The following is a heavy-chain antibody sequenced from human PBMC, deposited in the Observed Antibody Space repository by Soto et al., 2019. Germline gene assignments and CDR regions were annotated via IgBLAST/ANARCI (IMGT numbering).Heavy chain of an antibody. V-gene: IGHV4-34*01. Sequence: QVQLQQWGAGPLKPSETLSLTCAVYDGSFSGYYWSWIRQPPGKGLEWIEEIYYGGSTNYNPSLKSRVAISADTSKNQFSLKVSSVTAADTAVYYCARTPTVIRRGWHFDLWGRGTLVTVSS. D-gene: IGHD4-17*01. CDR2: IYYGGST. CDR3: ARTPTVIRRGWHFDL. CDR1: DGSFSGYY. J-gene: IGHJ2*01.